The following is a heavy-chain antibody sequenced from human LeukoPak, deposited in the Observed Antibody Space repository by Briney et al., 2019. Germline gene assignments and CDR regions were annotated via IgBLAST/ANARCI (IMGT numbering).Heavy chain of an antibody. D-gene: IGHD1-14*01. CDR3: TTAPDSTLDY. V-gene: IGHV3-15*01. CDR1: GFTFSNAW. CDR2: IKIKTYGGTT. J-gene: IGHJ4*02. Sequence: GGSLRLSCAASGFTFSNAWMSWVRQAPGKGLEWVGGIKIKTYGGTTDHAAPVKGRFTISRDDSKNTLYLQMNSLKTEDTAVYYCTTAPDSTLDYWGQGTLVTVSS.